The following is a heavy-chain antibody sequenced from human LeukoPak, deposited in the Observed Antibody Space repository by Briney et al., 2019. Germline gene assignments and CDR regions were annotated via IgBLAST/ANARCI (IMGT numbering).Heavy chain of an antibody. D-gene: IGHD3-10*01. V-gene: IGHV4-59*08. CDR2: IYVSGST. CDR1: GGSISVSY. Sequence: SETLSLTCTVSGGSISVSYWSWIRQPPGKGLEWIGYIYVSGSTDYSPSLKSRVTISIDSSKNQISLKLSSVTAADTAVYYCERLGPEELPSGRAFHIWGQGTLVSVSS. CDR3: ERLGPEELPSGRAFHI. J-gene: IGHJ3*02.